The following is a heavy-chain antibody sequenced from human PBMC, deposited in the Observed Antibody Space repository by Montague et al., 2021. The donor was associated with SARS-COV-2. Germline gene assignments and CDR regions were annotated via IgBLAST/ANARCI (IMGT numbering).Heavy chain of an antibody. CDR1: GGSISSYY. CDR3: ARLGLQLLGGHYFDY. J-gene: IGHJ4*02. CDR2: IYYSGST. Sequence: SEALSLTCTLSGGSISSYYWSWIRQPPGKGLEWIGYIYYSGSTNCNPSLKSRVTTSVDTSKNQFSLKLSSVTAADTAVYYCARLGLQLLGGHYFDYWGQGTLVTVSS. V-gene: IGHV4-59*08. D-gene: IGHD5-24*01.